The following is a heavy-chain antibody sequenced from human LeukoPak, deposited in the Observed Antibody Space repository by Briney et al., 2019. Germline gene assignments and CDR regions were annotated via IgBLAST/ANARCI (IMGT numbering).Heavy chain of an antibody. CDR3: ARDYTYYYDSSGYLLGAFDI. CDR1: GGTFSSYA. Sequence: ASVKVSCKASGGTFSSYAISWVRQAPGQGLEWMGGIIPIFGTANYAQKFQGRVTITTDESTSTAYMELSSLRSEDTAVYYCARDYTYYYDSSGYLLGAFDIWGQGTKVTVSS. J-gene: IGHJ3*02. V-gene: IGHV1-69*05. CDR2: IIPIFGTA. D-gene: IGHD3-22*01.